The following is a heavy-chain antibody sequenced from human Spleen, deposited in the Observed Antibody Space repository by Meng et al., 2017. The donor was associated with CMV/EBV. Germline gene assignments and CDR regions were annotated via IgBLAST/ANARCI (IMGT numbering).Heavy chain of an antibody. V-gene: IGHV3-7*01. CDR2: IREDGSSK. D-gene: IGHD2-2*02. J-gene: IGHJ4*02. Sequence: GESLKISCAASGFTFSNYWMAWVRQVPGKGLEWVANIREDGSSKYYADPVKGRFTISRDNAKNSLFLQMSSLRAEDTAMYYCARAGLGYCSVTSCYNDYWGQGTLVTVS. CDR3: ARAGLGYCSVTSCYNDY. CDR1: GFTFSNYW.